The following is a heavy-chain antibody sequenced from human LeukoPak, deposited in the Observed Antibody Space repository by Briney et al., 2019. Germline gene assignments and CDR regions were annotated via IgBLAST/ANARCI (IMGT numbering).Heavy chain of an antibody. Sequence: SETLSLTCSVSGGSISSYYWSWIRQPPGKGLEWIGYIYHSGSTYYNPSLKSRVTISVDRSKNQFSLKLSSVTAADTAVYYCARWKRSSSSLDYWGQGTLVTVSS. CDR1: GGSISSYY. J-gene: IGHJ4*02. V-gene: IGHV4-59*12. D-gene: IGHD6-6*01. CDR3: ARWKRSSSSLDY. CDR2: IYHSGST.